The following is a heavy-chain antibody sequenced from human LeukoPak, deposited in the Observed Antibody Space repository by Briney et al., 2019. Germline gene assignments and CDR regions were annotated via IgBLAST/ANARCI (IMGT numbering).Heavy chain of an antibody. CDR2: INPSGGST. CDR3: AREGNSSGWSDAFDI. V-gene: IGHV1-46*01. D-gene: IGHD6-19*01. Sequence: ASVKVSCKASGYTFTSYYMHWVRQAPGQGLEWMGIINPSGGSTSYAQKFQGRVTMTRDMSTSTVYMELSSLRSEDTAVYYCAREGNSSGWSDAFDIWGQGTMVTVSS. CDR1: GYTFTSYY. J-gene: IGHJ3*02.